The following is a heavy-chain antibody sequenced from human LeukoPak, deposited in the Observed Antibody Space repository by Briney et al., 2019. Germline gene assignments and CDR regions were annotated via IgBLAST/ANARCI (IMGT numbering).Heavy chain of an antibody. CDR2: INDSGTI. V-gene: IGHV4-34*01. CDR3: ARRWNYGRNYYIDV. CDR1: GGSFSHYY. D-gene: IGHD1-7*01. Sequence: SATLSLTCAVYGGSFSHYYWSWIRQSPGMGLEWIGEINDSGTINYNPSLMSRVTISVDKSKNQFSLKLSSATAADTAVYYCARRWNYGRNYYIDVWGKGATVSVSS. J-gene: IGHJ6*03.